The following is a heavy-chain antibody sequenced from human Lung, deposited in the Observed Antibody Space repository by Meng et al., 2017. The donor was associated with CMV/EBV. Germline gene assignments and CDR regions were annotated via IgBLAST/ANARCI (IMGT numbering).Heavy chain of an antibody. Sequence: QAQLGVAGGEVKKPGASLKVSCKASGYTFTNYGITWVRQAPGQGLEWMGWISAYNGNTNYAQTLQGRVTMTTDTSTSTAYMELRSLRSDDTAVYYCARVEVGITSGNYWGQGTLVTVSS. CDR2: ISAYNGNT. J-gene: IGHJ4*02. CDR3: ARVEVGITSGNY. D-gene: IGHD1-26*01. CDR1: GYTFTNYG. V-gene: IGHV1-18*01.